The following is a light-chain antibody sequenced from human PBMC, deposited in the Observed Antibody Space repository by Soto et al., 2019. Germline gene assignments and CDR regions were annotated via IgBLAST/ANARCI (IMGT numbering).Light chain of an antibody. J-gene: IGKJ4*01. V-gene: IGKV3-20*01. CDR2: DAS. CDR1: QTVRNNY. CDR3: QQFSSYPLT. Sequence: EFVLTQSPGTLSLSPGERATLSCRASQTVRNNYLAWYQQKPGQAPRLLIYDASSRATGIPDRFRGGGSGTAFTLTTSRLEPDDFAVYYCQQFSSYPLTFGGGTKVEIK.